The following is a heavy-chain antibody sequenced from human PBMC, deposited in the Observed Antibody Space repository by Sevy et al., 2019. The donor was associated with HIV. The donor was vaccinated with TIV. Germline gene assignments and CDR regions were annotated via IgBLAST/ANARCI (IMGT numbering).Heavy chain of an antibody. Sequence: GGSLRLSCAASGFTFSSYWMSWVRQAPGKGLEWVANIKQDGSEKYYVDSVKGRFTISRDNAKNSLDLQMNSLRAEDTAVYYCARTYYYGSGRLGAFDIWGQGPMVTVSS. D-gene: IGHD3-10*01. CDR2: IKQDGSEK. CDR3: ARTYYYGSGRLGAFDI. CDR1: GFTFSSYW. V-gene: IGHV3-7*01. J-gene: IGHJ3*02.